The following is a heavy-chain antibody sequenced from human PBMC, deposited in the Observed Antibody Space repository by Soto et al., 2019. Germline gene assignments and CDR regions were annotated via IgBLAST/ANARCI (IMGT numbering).Heavy chain of an antibody. CDR3: ARDENYYGSGSSVGYFDL. J-gene: IGHJ2*01. D-gene: IGHD3-10*01. CDR1: GFTFSDYY. Sequence: QVQLVESGGGLVKPGGSLRHSCAASGFTFSDYYMSWLRQAPGKGLEWLSYISDSGTAIYYAGSVKGRFTISRDNAKKALFLEMNSLRAEDTAIDYCARDENYYGSGSSVGYFDLWGRGTLVTVSS. V-gene: IGHV3-11*01. CDR2: ISDSGTAI.